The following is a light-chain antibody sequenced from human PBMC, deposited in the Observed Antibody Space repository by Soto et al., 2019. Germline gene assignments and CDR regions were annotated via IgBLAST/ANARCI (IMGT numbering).Light chain of an antibody. Sequence: IVLTQSPGTLSLSPGERATLSCRASESVASSYLAWYQQKPGQAPRLLIYGASSRATGIPDRFSGSGSGTDFTLTISRLDPEDFAVYFCQQYGSSPRTFGQGTKV. CDR3: QQYGSSPRT. J-gene: IGKJ1*01. V-gene: IGKV3-20*01. CDR2: GAS. CDR1: ESVASSY.